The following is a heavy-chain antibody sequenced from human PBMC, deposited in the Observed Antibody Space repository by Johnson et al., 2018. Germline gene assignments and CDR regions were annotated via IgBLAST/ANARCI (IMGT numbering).Heavy chain of an antibody. CDR2: ISWNSGSI. CDR3: AKDGYCSSTSCYLGIYYMDV. Sequence: VQLVESGGGLVQPGRSLRLSCAASGFTFDDYAMHWVRQATGKGLEWVSGISWNSGSIGDADAVKGRFTISRENAKNFMYLQMNSLRAEDTALYYCAKDGYCSSTSCYLGIYYMDVWGKGTTVTVSS. J-gene: IGHJ6*03. D-gene: IGHD2-2*01. CDR1: GFTFDDYA. V-gene: IGHV3-9*01.